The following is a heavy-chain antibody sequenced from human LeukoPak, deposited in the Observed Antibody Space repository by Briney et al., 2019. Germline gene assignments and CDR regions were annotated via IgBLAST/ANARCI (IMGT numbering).Heavy chain of an antibody. CDR3: ARDYADYVGYFFFDY. V-gene: IGHV3-23*01. CDR2: ISGGGETT. Sequence: GGSLRLSCAASGFTFNNYAMNWVRQAPGKGLEWVSSISGGGETTYYADSAKGRFTISRDNSQNTLYLQMSSLRAEGTAVYYCARDYADYVGYFFFDYWGQGTLVTVSS. D-gene: IGHD4-17*01. J-gene: IGHJ4*02. CDR1: GFTFNNYA.